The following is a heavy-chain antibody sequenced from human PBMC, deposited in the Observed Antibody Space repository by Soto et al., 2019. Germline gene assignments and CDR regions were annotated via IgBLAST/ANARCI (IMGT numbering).Heavy chain of an antibody. D-gene: IGHD3-3*01. V-gene: IGHV3-7*01. J-gene: IGHJ6*04. CDR2: IKQDGSEK. CDR3: ARSYPVTIFGVVSSPMDV. CDR1: GFTFSSYW. Sequence: GGSLRLSCAASGFTFSSYWMSWVRQAPGKGLEWVANIKQDGSEKYYVDSVKGRFTISRDNAKNSLYLQMNSLRAEDTAVYYCARSYPVTIFGVVSSPMDVWGEGTTVTVSS.